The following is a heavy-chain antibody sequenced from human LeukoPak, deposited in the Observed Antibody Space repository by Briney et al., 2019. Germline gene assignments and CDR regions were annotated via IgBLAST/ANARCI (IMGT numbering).Heavy chain of an antibody. CDR1: GGSFSGYY. Sequence: PETLSLTCAVYGGSFSGYYWSWIRQPPGKGLEWIGEINHSGSTNYNPSLKSRVTISVGTSKNQFSLKLSSVTAADTAVYYCARGRWLVHWFDPWGQGTLVTVSS. CDR3: ARGRWLVHWFDP. D-gene: IGHD6-19*01. CDR2: INHSGST. V-gene: IGHV4-34*01. J-gene: IGHJ5*02.